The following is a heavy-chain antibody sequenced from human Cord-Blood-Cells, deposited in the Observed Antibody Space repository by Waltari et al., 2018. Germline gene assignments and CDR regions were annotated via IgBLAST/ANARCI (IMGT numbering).Heavy chain of an antibody. CDR1: GFTVSRNY. D-gene: IGHD2-21*02. V-gene: IGHV3-53*01. J-gene: IGHJ2*01. Sequence: EVQLVESGGGLIQPGGSLRLSCPASGFTVSRNYMSWLLQAPGKGLEWVSVIYSGGSTYYADSVKGRFTISRDNSKNTLYLQMNSLRAEDTAVYYCARASGSWVTGYFDLWGRGTLVTVSS. CDR3: ARASGSWVTGYFDL. CDR2: IYSGGST.